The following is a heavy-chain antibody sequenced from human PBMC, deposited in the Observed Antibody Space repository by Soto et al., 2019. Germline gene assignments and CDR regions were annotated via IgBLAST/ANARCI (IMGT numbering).Heavy chain of an antibody. CDR1: GYTFTGYD. Sequence: ASVKVSCKASGYTFTGYDINWVRQATGQGLEWMGWMDPNSGNTGYAQKFQGRVTMTRNTSISTAYMELSSLRSGDTAVYYCARDLRYSSSWYQEWFDPWGQGTLVTVSS. CDR2: MDPNSGNT. D-gene: IGHD6-13*01. J-gene: IGHJ5*02. V-gene: IGHV1-8*01. CDR3: ARDLRYSSSWYQEWFDP.